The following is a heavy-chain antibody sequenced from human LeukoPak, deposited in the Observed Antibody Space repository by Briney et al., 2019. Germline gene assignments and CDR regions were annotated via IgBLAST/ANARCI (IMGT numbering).Heavy chain of an antibody. Sequence: GGSLRLSCAASGFTFSSHAMSWVRQAPGKGLEWVSAISADSYYTYYADSVQGRFTISRDNSKNTLYLQMNSLRAEDTALYYCSNFVETSMGGNDCWGQGTLVTASS. CDR2: ISADSYYT. J-gene: IGHJ4*02. CDR3: SNFVETSMGGNDC. CDR1: GFTFSSHA. V-gene: IGHV3-23*01. D-gene: IGHD5-18*01.